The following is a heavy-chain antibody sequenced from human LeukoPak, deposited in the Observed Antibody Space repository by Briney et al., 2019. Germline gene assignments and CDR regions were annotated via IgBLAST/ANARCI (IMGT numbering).Heavy chain of an antibody. CDR2: FDPEDGET. Sequence: ASVKVSCKVSGYTLTELSMHWVRQAPGKGLEWVGGFDPEDGETIYAQKFQGRVTMTEDTSTDTAYMELSSLRSEDTAVYYCATDLWEWATVTTCWGQGTLVTVSS. V-gene: IGHV1-24*01. D-gene: IGHD4-17*01. CDR1: GYTLTELS. CDR3: ATDLWEWATVTTC. J-gene: IGHJ4*02.